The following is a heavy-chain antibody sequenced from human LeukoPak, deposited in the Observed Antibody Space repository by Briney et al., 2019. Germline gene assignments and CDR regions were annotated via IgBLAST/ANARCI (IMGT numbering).Heavy chain of an antibody. CDR2: ISGSGGST. CDR3: AKSLLVFYYFDY. D-gene: IGHD6-6*01. J-gene: IGHJ4*02. Sequence: GGSLRLSCAASGFTFSSYAMSWVRRAPGKGLEWVSAISGSGGSTYYADSVKGRFTISRDNSKNTLYLQMNSLRAEDTAVYYCAKSLLVFYYFDYWGQGTLVTVSS. V-gene: IGHV3-23*01. CDR1: GFTFSSYA.